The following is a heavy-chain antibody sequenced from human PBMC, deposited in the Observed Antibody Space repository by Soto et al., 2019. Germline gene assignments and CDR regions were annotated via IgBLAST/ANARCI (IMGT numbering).Heavy chain of an antibody. Sequence: GESLKISCKDTVYSFTNYWIGWVRQMPGKGLEWVGIIYFGRSDARYSPSFQGRVTISADKSINTAYLQWSSLKASDTAIYFCAKSPHGYAMDVWGQGTTVTVSS. J-gene: IGHJ6*02. CDR2: IYFGRSDA. CDR3: AKSPHGYAMDV. V-gene: IGHV5-51*01. CDR1: VYSFTNYW. D-gene: IGHD2-8*01.